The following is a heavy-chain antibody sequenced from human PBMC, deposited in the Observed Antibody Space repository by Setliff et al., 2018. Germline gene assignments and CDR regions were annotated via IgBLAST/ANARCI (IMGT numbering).Heavy chain of an antibody. CDR1: GGAFSGYY. V-gene: IGHV4-34*01. D-gene: IGHD5-18*01. J-gene: IGHJ6*03. Sequence: PSETLCLTCAVYGGAFSGYYWSWVRQPRGKGLGWIGEINHSGSTNYNPSLTSRVTISVDTSKNQFSLKLSSVTAADTAVYYCARAGYIYYYYYIDLWGKGTPVTVSS. CDR3: ARAGYIYYYYYIDL. CDR2: INHSGST.